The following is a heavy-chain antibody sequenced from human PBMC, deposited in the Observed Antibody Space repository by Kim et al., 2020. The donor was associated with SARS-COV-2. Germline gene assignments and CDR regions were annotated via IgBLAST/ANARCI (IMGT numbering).Heavy chain of an antibody. CDR1: GFTFSSYA. CDR3: AKVDSNSPATPSTRGYYYYGMDV. Sequence: GGSLRLSCAASGFTFSSYAMSWVRQAPGKGLEWVSAISGSGGSTYYADSVKGRFTISRDNSKNTLYLQMNSLRAEDTAVYYCAKVDSNSPATPSTRGYYYYGMDVWGQGTTVTVSS. CDR2: ISGSGGST. J-gene: IGHJ6*02. D-gene: IGHD5-12*01. V-gene: IGHV3-23*01.